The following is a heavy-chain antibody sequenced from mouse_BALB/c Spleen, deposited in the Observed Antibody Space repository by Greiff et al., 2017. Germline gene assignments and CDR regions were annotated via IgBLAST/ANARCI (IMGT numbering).Heavy chain of an antibody. J-gene: IGHJ2*01. Sequence: DVHLVESGGGLVQPGGSLRLSCATSGFTFTDYYMSWVRQPPGKALEWLGFIRNKANGYTTEYSASVKGRFTISRDNSQSILYLQMNTLRAEDSATYYCARVTTAPYYFDYWGQGTTLTVSS. CDR3: ARVTTAPYYFDY. CDR1: GFTFTDYY. D-gene: IGHD1-2*01. CDR2: IRNKANGYTT. V-gene: IGHV7-3*02.